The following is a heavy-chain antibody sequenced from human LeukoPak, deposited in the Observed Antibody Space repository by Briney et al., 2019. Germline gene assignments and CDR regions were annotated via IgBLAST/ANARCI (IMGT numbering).Heavy chain of an antibody. Sequence: ASVKVSCKASGYTFTSYGISWVRQAPGPRLEWMGWISAYNGNTNYAQKLQSRVTMTTDTSTSTAYMELRSLRSDDTAVYYCARSPKFMYSSSWSDWGQGTLVTVSS. D-gene: IGHD6-13*01. V-gene: IGHV1-18*01. CDR3: ARSPKFMYSSSWSD. J-gene: IGHJ4*02. CDR2: ISAYNGNT. CDR1: GYTFTSYG.